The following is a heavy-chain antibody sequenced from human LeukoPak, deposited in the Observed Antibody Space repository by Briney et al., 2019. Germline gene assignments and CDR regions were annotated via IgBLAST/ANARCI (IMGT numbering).Heavy chain of an antibody. CDR3: TTSRTNDCSSPSCYTDY. CDR2: IYYTGST. V-gene: IGHV4-59*04. Sequence: PSETLSLTCTVSGGSISSYYWSWIRQPPGKGLEWIGYIYYTGSTYYSPSLKSRATISVDTSKNQFSLELNSVTAADTAVYYCTTSRTNDCSSPSCYTDYWGQGTLVTVSS. CDR1: GGSISSYY. D-gene: IGHD2-2*02. J-gene: IGHJ4*02.